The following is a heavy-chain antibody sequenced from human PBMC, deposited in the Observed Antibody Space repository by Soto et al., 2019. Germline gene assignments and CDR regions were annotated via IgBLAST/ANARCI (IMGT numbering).Heavy chain of an antibody. V-gene: IGHV4-34*01. J-gene: IGHJ4*02. CDR1: GGSFSGYY. CDR2: INHSGST. CDR3: ARVEGFGVVIILDY. D-gene: IGHD3-3*01. Sequence: SETLSLTCAVYGGSFSGYYWSWIRQPPGKGLEWIGEINHSGSTNYNPSLKSRVTISVDTSKNQFSLKLSSVTAADTAVYYCARVEGFGVVIILDYWGQGTLVTVSS.